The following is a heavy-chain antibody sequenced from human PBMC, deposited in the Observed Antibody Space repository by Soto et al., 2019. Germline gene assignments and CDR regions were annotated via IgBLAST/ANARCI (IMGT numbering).Heavy chain of an antibody. CDR3: ARSYYDSSGFYCHFDY. J-gene: IGHJ4*02. D-gene: IGHD3-22*01. V-gene: IGHV4-31*03. CDR1: GDSISSGGYF. Sequence: QVQLQASGPGLVKPSQTLSLTCTVSGDSISSGGYFWSWIRQHPGKGLAWIGYIYSRGSTYYNPSLRSRVTISVDTSKNQFSLNLSSVTAVDTAVYYCARSYYDSSGFYCHFDYWGQGTLVTVSS. CDR2: IYSRGST.